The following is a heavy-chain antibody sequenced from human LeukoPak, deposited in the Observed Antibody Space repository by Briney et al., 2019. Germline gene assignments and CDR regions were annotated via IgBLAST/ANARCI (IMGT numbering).Heavy chain of an antibody. CDR1: GFSFSDHH. J-gene: IGHJ4*02. D-gene: IGHD3-16*01. CDR3: ARYVLLMYY. CDR2: ISRDGNII. Sequence: GGSLRLSCAASGFSFSDHHMSWVRQVPGKGLEWLAYISRDGNIIVYADSVKGRFTISRDNAKQSVYLEMKSLRPEDTAVYYCARYVLLMYYRGQGTLVTVSS. V-gene: IGHV3-11*01.